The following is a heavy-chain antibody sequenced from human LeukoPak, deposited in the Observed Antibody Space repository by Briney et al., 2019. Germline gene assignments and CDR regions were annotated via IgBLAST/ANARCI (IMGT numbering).Heavy chain of an antibody. Sequence: GGSLRLSWAASGFTFSSNYMSWVRRAPGKGLGWVSVIYSGGSTYYADSVKGRFTISRDNSKNTLYLQMNSLRAEDTAVYYCARGGSGWNLYDYWGQGTLVTVSS. CDR1: GFTFSSNY. CDR2: IYSGGST. V-gene: IGHV3-66*01. CDR3: ARGGSGWNLYDY. D-gene: IGHD6-19*01. J-gene: IGHJ4*02.